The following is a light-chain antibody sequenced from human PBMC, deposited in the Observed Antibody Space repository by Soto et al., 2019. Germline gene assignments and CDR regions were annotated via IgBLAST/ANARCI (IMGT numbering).Light chain of an antibody. CDR1: HTITNA. Sequence: DVQMTQSPSTLSASVGDRVTLACRASHTITNALAWYQRKPGKAPKLLIFDASRLEEGGPSRFSVSGSGTESNSTNSALLPNYFATSDDQEYNFFPATFGQGTKLDI. J-gene: IGKJ2*01. V-gene: IGKV1-5*01. CDR3: QEYNFFPAT. CDR2: DAS.